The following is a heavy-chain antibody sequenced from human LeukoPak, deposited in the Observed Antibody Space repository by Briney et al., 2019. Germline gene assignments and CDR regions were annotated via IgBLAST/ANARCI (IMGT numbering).Heavy chain of an antibody. Sequence: GESLKLSCKGSGHNFTSYWIGSVRHMPGKGLDWMGLIYPGDSETRYSPSFQGHVTISADKSISTAYLQWSSLKASDTAMYYCARHGDRDGPLYYYYYGMDVWGQGTTVTVSS. CDR3: ARHGDRDGPLYYYYYGMDV. CDR2: IYPGDSET. CDR1: GHNFTSYW. V-gene: IGHV5-51*01. D-gene: IGHD5-24*01. J-gene: IGHJ6*02.